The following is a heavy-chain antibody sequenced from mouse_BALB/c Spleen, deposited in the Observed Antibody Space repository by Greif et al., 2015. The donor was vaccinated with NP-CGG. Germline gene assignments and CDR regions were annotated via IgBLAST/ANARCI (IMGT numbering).Heavy chain of an antibody. Sequence: EVKLVESGGGLVQPGGSRKLSCAASGFTFSSFGMHWVRQAPEKGLEWVAYISSGSSTIYYADTGKGRFTISRDNPKNTLFLQMTSLRSEDTAMYYCARRVRGAMDYWGQGTSVTVSS. V-gene: IGHV5-17*02. D-gene: IGHD2-14*01. CDR1: GFTFSSFG. CDR2: ISSGSSTI. CDR3: ARRVRGAMDY. J-gene: IGHJ4*01.